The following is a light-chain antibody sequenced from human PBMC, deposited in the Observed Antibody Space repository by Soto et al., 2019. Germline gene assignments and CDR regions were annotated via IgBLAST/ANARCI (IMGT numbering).Light chain of an antibody. CDR1: HSVSSS. J-gene: IGKJ2*01. CDR3: QQYGGSPRT. V-gene: IGKV3-15*01. Sequence: EVVMTQSPATLSVSPGERATLSCRASHSVSSSLAWYQQKPGQAPRLLISGASTRAAGIPARFSGSGSGTEFTLTISRLEPEDFAIYHCQQYGGSPRTFGQGTKLEIK. CDR2: GAS.